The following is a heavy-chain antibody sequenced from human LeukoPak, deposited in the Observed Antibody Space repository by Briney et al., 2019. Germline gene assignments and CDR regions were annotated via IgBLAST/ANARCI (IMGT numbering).Heavy chain of an antibody. J-gene: IGHJ4*02. D-gene: IGHD2-15*01. Sequence: SETLSLTCTVSSGPISSYYWSWIRQPPGKGLEWIGYIYYSGSTNYNPSLKSRVTISVDTSKNQFSLKLSSVTAADTAVYYCARADATRLDYWGQGTLVTVSS. CDR1: SGPISSYY. CDR3: ARADATRLDY. CDR2: IYYSGST. V-gene: IGHV4-59*01.